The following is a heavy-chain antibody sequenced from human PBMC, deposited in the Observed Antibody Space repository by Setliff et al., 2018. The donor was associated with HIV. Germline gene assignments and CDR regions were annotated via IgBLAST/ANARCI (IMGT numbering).Heavy chain of an antibody. V-gene: IGHV1-69*13. CDR1: GGTFSSYA. CDR3: ARGEKRFLEWLPLDYYYYYMDV. D-gene: IGHD3-3*01. J-gene: IGHJ6*03. Sequence: ASVKVSCKASGGTFSSYAISWVRQAPGQGLEWMGGNIPIFGTANYAQKFQGRVTITADESTSTAYMELSSLRSEDTAVYYCARGEKRFLEWLPLDYYYYYMDVWGKGITVTVSS. CDR2: NIPIFGTA.